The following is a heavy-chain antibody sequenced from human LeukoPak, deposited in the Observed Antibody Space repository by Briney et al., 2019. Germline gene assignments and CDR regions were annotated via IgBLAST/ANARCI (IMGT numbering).Heavy chain of an antibody. D-gene: IGHD1-26*01. J-gene: IGHJ6*02. V-gene: IGHV3-23*01. CDR2: VSGSGGSA. CDR3: ANHGVYSGSYSMDV. CDR1: GFTFSSYA. Sequence: GGSPRLSCAASGFTFSSYAMAWVRQTPGKGLEWVSAVSGSGGSAYYPDSVKGRFTISRDNSKDTLYLQMNSLRAEDTAVYYCANHGVYSGSYSMDVWGQGTTVIVSS.